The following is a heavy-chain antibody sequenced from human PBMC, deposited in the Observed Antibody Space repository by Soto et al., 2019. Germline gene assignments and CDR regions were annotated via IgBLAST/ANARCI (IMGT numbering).Heavy chain of an antibody. CDR2: INPNSGGT. V-gene: IGHV1-2*04. D-gene: IGHD5-12*01. J-gene: IGHJ4*02. CDR1: GYTFTGYY. Sequence: ASVKVSCKASGYTFTGYYMHWVRQAPGQGLEWMGWINPNSGGTNYAQKFQGWVTMNRDTSISTAYMELSRLRSDDTAVYYCARGSATIQPNFDYWGQGTLVTVSS. CDR3: ARGSATIQPNFDY.